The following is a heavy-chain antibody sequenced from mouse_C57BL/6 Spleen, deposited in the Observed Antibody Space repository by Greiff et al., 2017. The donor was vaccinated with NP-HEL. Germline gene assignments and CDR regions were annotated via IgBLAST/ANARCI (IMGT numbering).Heavy chain of an antibody. CDR2: ISSGGSYT. J-gene: IGHJ2*01. Sequence: DVMLVESGGDLVKPGGSLKLSCAASGFTFSSYGMSWVRQTPDKRLEWVATISSGGSYTYYPDSVKGRFTISRDNAKNTLYLQMSSLKSEDTAMYYCARQYYGSSIYFDYWGQGTTLTVSS. CDR3: ARQYYGSSIYFDY. CDR1: GFTFSSYG. V-gene: IGHV5-6*02. D-gene: IGHD1-1*01.